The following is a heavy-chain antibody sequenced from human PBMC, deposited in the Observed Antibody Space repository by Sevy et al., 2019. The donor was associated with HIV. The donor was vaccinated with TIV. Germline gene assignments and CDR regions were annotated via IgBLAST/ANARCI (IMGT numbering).Heavy chain of an antibody. CDR1: GFDFSIYS. Sequence: GGSLRLSCAASGFDFSIYSMSWVRQAPGKGLEWVSTLSFGCGKITYADSVKGRFTISRDNSKSSVYLQMNNIRVEDTAVYYCAREGCTKPHDYWGQGTLVTVSS. D-gene: IGHD2-8*01. V-gene: IGHV3-23*01. CDR3: AREGCTKPHDY. J-gene: IGHJ4*02. CDR2: LSFGCGKI.